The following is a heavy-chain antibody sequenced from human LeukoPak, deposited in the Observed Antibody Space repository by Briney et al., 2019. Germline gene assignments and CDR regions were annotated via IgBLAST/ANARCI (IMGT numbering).Heavy chain of an antibody. CDR2: IRYDGSNK. D-gene: IGHD3-22*01. CDR3: AKHGRHYYDSSGYWGVEGYFDY. CDR1: GFTFSSYG. J-gene: IGHJ4*02. Sequence: PGGSLRLSCAASGFTFSSYGMHWVRQAPGKGLEWVAFIRYDGSNKYYADSVKGRFTISRDNSKNTLYLQMNSLRAEDTAVYYCAKHGRHYYDSSGYWGVEGYFDYWGQGTLVTVSS. V-gene: IGHV3-30*02.